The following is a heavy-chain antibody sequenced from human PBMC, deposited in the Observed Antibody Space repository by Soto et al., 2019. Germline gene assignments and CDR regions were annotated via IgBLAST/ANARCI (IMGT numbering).Heavy chain of an antibody. J-gene: IGHJ6*02. V-gene: IGHV4-59*02. Sequence: QVQLQESGPGLVKPSETLSLTCSVSGGSVNDYYWSWVRQPPGKGLEWIGFVYYIGSTNCNPSLKSRVTISVDTSKNQFSLKLRSVNAADTAVYYCARGANYYYYHGIDVWGQGTTVTVSS. CDR2: VYYIGST. CDR3: ARGANYYYYHGIDV. D-gene: IGHD1-26*01. CDR1: GGSVNDYY.